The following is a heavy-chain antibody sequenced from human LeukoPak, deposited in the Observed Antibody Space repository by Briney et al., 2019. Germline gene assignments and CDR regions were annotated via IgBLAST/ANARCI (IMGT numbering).Heavy chain of an antibody. CDR1: GFTFTGYY. J-gene: IGHJ4*02. CDR3: ARQQGYSSNRFDY. Sequence: GASVKVSCKASGFTFTGYYMHWVRQAPGQGLEWMGWINPNSGGTNYAQKFQGRVTMTRDTSISTAYIELSRLRSDDTAVYYCARQQGYSSNRFDYWGQGTLVTVSS. D-gene: IGHD6-13*01. V-gene: IGHV1-2*02. CDR2: INPNSGGT.